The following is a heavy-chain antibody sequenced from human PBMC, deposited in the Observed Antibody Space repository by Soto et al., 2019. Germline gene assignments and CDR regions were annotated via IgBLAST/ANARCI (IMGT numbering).Heavy chain of an antibody. CDR3: AKDMKRGGMTTIHYFDS. V-gene: IGHV3-9*02. J-gene: IGHJ4*02. D-gene: IGHD4-17*01. CDR2: ISSNSDTI. Sequence: EVQLVESGGGLVQPGRSLRLSCVASGFTADDYAMHWVRQAPGKGLEWVSGISSNSDTIDYADSVKGRFTISRDNAKNSLFPQMNSLRPADTALYYCAKDMKRGGMTTIHYFDSWGQGPLVTVSS. CDR1: GFTADDYA.